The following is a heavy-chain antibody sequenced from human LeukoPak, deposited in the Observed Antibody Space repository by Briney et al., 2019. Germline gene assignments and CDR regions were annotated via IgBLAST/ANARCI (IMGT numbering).Heavy chain of an antibody. D-gene: IGHD3-10*01. CDR2: IWYDGSNK. V-gene: IGHV3-33*06. Sequence: PGGSLRLSCAASGFTFSSYGMHWVRQAPGKGLEWVAVIWYDGSNKYYADSVKGRFTISRDNSKNTLYLQMNSLRAEDTAVYYCANAGGSTDYGMDVWGQGTTVTVSS. J-gene: IGHJ6*02. CDR3: ANAGGSTDYGMDV. CDR1: GFTFSSYG.